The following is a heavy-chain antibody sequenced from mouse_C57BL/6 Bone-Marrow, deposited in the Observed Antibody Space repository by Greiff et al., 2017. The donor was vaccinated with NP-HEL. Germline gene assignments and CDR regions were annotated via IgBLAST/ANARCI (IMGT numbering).Heavy chain of an antibody. D-gene: IGHD2-14*01. CDR1: GFTFNTYA. J-gene: IGHJ4*01. Sequence: EVQLVESGGGLVQPKGSLKLSCAASGFTFNTYAMHWVRQAPGQGLEWVARIRSKSSNYATYYAYSVKDRFTISRDESTSMLYLQMNNLKTEDTAMYYCVRGGYPDAMDYWGQGTSVTVSS. V-gene: IGHV10-3*01. CDR3: VRGGYPDAMDY. CDR2: IRSKSSNYAT.